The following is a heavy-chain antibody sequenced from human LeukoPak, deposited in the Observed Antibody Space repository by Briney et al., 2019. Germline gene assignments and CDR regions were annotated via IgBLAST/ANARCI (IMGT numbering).Heavy chain of an antibody. J-gene: IGHJ4*02. CDR2: ISFDGSDK. V-gene: IGHV3-30*03. Sequence: GGSLRLSCAASGFTFSSYGMHWVRQAPGKGLEWVAVISFDGSDKHYADSVKGRFTISRNNAGDTLYLQMNSLRAEDTGVYYCAADLSGRQDYWGQGTLVTVSS. D-gene: IGHD5-12*01. CDR1: GFTFSSYG. CDR3: AADLSGRQDY.